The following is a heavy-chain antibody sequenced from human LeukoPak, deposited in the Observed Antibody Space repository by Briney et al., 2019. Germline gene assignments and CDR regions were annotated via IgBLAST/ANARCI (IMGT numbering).Heavy chain of an antibody. CDR1: GGSISSYY. D-gene: IGHD3-16*01. CDR3: ARKGVSDLYYFDS. Sequence: SETLSLTCTVSGGSISSYYWSWIRQPPGKGLEWMGKIYYSGSTNYNSSLKSRFTISVDTSKNQISLKLRSVTAADTAVYYCARKGVSDLYYFDSWGQGTLVTVSS. V-gene: IGHV4-59*08. J-gene: IGHJ4*02. CDR2: IYYSGST.